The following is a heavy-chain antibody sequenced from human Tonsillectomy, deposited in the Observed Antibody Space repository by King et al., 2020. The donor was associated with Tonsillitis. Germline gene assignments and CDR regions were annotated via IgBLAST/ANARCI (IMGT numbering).Heavy chain of an antibody. D-gene: IGHD3-22*01. CDR3: ARLAGYYDSSGYKYYFDY. Sequence: QLQESGPGLVKPSETLSLTCTVSGGSISSYYWSWIRQPPGKGLEWIGYIYYSGSTNYNPSLKSRVTISLDTSKNQFSLRLSSVTAADTAVYYCARLAGYYDSSGYKYYFDYWGQGTLVTVSS. V-gene: IGHV4-59*01. CDR1: GGSISSYY. J-gene: IGHJ4*01. CDR2: IYYSGST.